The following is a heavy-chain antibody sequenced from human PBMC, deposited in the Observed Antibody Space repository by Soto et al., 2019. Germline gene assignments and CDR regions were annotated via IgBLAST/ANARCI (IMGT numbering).Heavy chain of an antibody. Sequence: GGSLRLSCAASGFTFSNAWMSWVRQAPGKGLEWVGRIKSKTDGGTTDYAAPVKGRFTISRDDSKNTLYLQMNSLKTEDTAVYYCTTDRGIVTTFGVVMPSPYYYMDVWGKGTTVTVSS. CDR3: TTDRGIVTTFGVVMPSPYYYMDV. J-gene: IGHJ6*03. CDR2: IKSKTDGGTT. V-gene: IGHV3-15*01. D-gene: IGHD3-3*01. CDR1: GFTFSNAW.